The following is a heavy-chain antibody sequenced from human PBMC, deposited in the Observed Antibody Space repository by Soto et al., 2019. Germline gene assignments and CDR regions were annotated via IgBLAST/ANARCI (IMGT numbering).Heavy chain of an antibody. CDR2: IYYSGTT. J-gene: IGHJ4*02. V-gene: IGHV4-59*01. CDR1: GGSISSYY. CDR3: ARESYYGSGATVVAY. Sequence: PSETLSLTCTASGGSISSYYWSWVRQPPGKGLEWIGYIYYSGTTSYNPSLNSRVTMSVDTSKNQFSLKVNSVTAADTAVYYCARESYYGSGATVVAYWGQGTLVTVSS. D-gene: IGHD3-10*01.